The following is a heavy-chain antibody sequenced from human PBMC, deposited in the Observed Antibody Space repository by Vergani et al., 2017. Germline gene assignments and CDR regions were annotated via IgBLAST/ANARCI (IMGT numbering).Heavy chain of an antibody. D-gene: IGHD6-25*01. Sequence: QVQLVESGGGVVQPGGSLRLSCAASGFTFSSYGMHWVRQAPGKGLEWVAFIRYDGSNKYYADSVKGRFTISRDNSKNTLYLQMNSLRAEDTAVYYCAKRAADPHNYGMYGWGQGTTVTVSS. CDR3: AKRAADPHNYGMYG. CDR1: GFTFSSYG. CDR2: IRYDGSNK. V-gene: IGHV3-30*02. J-gene: IGHJ6*02.